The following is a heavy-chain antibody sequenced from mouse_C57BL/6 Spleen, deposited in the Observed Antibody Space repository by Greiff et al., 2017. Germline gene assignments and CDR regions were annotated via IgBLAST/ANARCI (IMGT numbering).Heavy chain of an antibody. D-gene: IGHD1-1*01. J-gene: IGHJ2*01. CDR2: INPSNGGT. Sequence: QVQLQQPGTELVKPGASVKLSCKASGYTFTSYWMHWVKQRPGQGLEWIGNINPSNGGTNYNEKFKSKATMTVDKSSSTAYMQLSSLTSEDSAVYYCAREGAYYYGYFDYWGQGTTLTVSS. CDR1: GYTFTSYW. CDR3: AREGAYYYGYFDY. V-gene: IGHV1-53*01.